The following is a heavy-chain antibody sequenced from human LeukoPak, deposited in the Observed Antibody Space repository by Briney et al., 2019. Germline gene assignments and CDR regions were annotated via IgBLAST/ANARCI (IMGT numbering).Heavy chain of an antibody. V-gene: IGHV3-21*01. CDR1: EFTFSTYS. J-gene: IGHJ3*02. CDR3: ARGSSGSYYGAFDI. D-gene: IGHD1-26*01. Sequence: GGSLRLSCAASEFTFSTYSMNWVRQAPGKGLEWVSSISASSDYIFYADSVKGRFTMSRDNAKNTLYLQMNSLRVEDTAVYYCARGSSGSYYGAFDIWGQGTMVTVSS. CDR2: ISASSDYI.